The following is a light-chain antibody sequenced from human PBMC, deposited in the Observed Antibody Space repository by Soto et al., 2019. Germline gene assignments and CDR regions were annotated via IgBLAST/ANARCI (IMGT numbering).Light chain of an antibody. V-gene: IGKV3-11*01. J-gene: IGKJ5*01. CDR3: QQRSNWPIT. Sequence: EIVLTQSPATLSLSPGERATLSCRASQSVSSYLAWYQQKPGQAPRLPIYDASNRATGIPARFSGSGSGTDFTLTISSLEREDFAVYYCQQRSNWPITFGQGTRLEIK. CDR1: QSVSSY. CDR2: DAS.